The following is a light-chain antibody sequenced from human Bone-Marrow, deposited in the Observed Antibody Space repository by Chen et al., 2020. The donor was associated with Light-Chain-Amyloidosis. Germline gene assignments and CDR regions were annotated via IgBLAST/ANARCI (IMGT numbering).Light chain of an antibody. V-gene: IGLV2-14*03. Sequence: QSALTQPASVSGSTGQSIPISCTGTSSDVGGYNYVSWYQQHPGKAPKLIIYDVSNRPSGVSNRFSGSKSGITASLTISGLQAEDEADYYCSSYTSSSTLVFGGGTKLTVL. CDR1: SSDVGGYNY. J-gene: IGLJ2*01. CDR3: SSYTSSSTLV. CDR2: DVS.